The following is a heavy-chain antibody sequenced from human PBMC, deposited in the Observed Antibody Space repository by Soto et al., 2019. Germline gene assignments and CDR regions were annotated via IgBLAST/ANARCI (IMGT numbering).Heavy chain of an antibody. CDR1: GASMNSYY. J-gene: IGHJ4*02. Sequence: QVQLQESGPGLVKPSETLSLTCTVSGASMNSYYWSWIRQPPGKGLEWIGYIYSSGSTNYNPSLKRRVTLSVDTSKNQFYLNLSSVTAADTAVYYCARYYDYIGGTYRYTFGYWGQGTLVTVSS. CDR3: ARYYDYIGGTYRYTFGY. D-gene: IGHD3-16*02. V-gene: IGHV4-59*01. CDR2: IYSSGST.